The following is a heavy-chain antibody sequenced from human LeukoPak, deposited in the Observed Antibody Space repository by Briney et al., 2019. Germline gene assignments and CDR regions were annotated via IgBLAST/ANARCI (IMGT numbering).Heavy chain of an antibody. D-gene: IGHD2-8*02. CDR1: GGSISSNTFY. CDR3: ARLLGPDGVNY. V-gene: IGHV4-39*01. Sequence: SETLSLTCTISGGSISSNTFYWGWIRQTPGKRLEWIGSMYHSGSTYYNPSLKSRVTISVDTSKNQFSLKLSSVTAADTAVYYCARLLGPDGVNYWGQGTLVAVSS. J-gene: IGHJ4*02. CDR2: MYHSGST.